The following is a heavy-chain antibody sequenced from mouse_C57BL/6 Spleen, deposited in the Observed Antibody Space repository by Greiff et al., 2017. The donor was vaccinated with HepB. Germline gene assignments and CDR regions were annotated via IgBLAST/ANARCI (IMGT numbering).Heavy chain of an antibody. V-gene: IGHV1-81*01. Sequence: VQLQQSGAELARPGASVKLSCKASGYTFTSYGISWVKQRTGQGLEWIGEIYPRSGNTYYNEKFKGKATLTADTSSSTAYMELRSLTSEDSAVYFCARDYGSSHYYAMDYWGQGTSVTVSS. J-gene: IGHJ4*01. CDR2: IYPRSGNT. D-gene: IGHD1-1*01. CDR3: ARDYGSSHYYAMDY. CDR1: GYTFTSYG.